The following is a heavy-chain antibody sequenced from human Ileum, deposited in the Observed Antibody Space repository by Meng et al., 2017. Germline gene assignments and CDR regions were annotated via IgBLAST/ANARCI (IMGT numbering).Heavy chain of an antibody. Sequence: QVQLVETGGGVVQLGRSRRVSCAASGFTFSSVGMHWVRQAPGKGLEWVAVVWYDGNPKYYADSVKGRFTISRDNSKNMLYLEMNSLRAEDTAVYYCATTKGDYAWENWGQGTLVTVSS. D-gene: IGHD3-16*01. CDR1: GFTFSSVG. V-gene: IGHV3-33*01. CDR3: ATTKGDYAWEN. CDR2: VWYDGNPK. J-gene: IGHJ4*02.